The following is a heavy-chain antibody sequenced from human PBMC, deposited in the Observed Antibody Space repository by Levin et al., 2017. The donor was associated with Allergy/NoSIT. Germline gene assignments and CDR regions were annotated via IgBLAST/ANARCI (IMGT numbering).Heavy chain of an antibody. CDR2: LLFPLRAL. J-gene: IGHJ4*02. CDR3: ARGPLAAAAHY. Sequence: LPFSSSFFFLIDYYICLIRQAPVTFLSFFSSLLFPLRALLSADSVKGRFTISRDNAQNSLYLQMNSLRAEDTAVYFCARGPLAAAAHYWGQGTLVTVSS. CDR1: FFFLIDYY. V-gene: IGHV3-11*01. D-gene: IGHD6-13*01.